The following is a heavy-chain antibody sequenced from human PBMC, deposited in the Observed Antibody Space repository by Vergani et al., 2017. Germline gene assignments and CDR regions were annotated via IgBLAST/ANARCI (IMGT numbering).Heavy chain of an antibody. Sequence: QVQLQESGPGLVKPSQTLSLTCTVSGGSISSGSYYWSWIRQPAGKGLEWIGRIYTSGSTNYNPALKSRVTISVDTSKNQFSLKLSSVTAADTAVYYCARDRAAAGTGYWGQGTLVTVSS. CDR1: GGSISSGSYY. CDR3: ARDRAAAGTGY. CDR2: IYTSGST. J-gene: IGHJ4*02. D-gene: IGHD6-13*01. V-gene: IGHV4-61*02.